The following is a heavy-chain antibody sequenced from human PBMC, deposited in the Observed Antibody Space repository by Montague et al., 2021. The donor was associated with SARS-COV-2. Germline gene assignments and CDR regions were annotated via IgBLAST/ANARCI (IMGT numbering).Heavy chain of an antibody. J-gene: IGHJ6*02. CDR2: IYYSGIT. CDR1: GGSVSSGSYY. Sequence: SETLSLTCTVSGGSVSSGSYYWSWIRQPPGKGLEWIGYIYYSGITNYNPSLKSRVTISVDTSKNQFSLKLSSVTAVDTAVYYCARDPWRITIFGVVTRYGMDVWGQGTTVTVSS. D-gene: IGHD3-3*01. CDR3: ARDPWRITIFGVVTRYGMDV. V-gene: IGHV4-61*01.